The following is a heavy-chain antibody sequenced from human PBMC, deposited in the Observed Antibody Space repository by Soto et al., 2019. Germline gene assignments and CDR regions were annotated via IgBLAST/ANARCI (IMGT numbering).Heavy chain of an antibody. CDR2: IIPIFGTP. D-gene: IGHD3-10*01. CDR1: GGIFSTYA. Sequence: QVQLVQSGAEVKKPGSSVKVSCKASGGIFSTYAISWLRQAPGQGLEWMGGIIPIFGTPNYAQRFQGRVTITADEFTRTGYMELSRLRSEDTAVYYCARDRDDYGSRNYYCRSDFWGKGTLVTVSS. V-gene: IGHV1-69*01. J-gene: IGHJ4*02. CDR3: ARDRDDYGSRNYYCRSDF.